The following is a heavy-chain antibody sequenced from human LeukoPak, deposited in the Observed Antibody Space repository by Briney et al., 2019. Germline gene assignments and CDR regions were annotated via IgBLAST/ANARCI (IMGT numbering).Heavy chain of an antibody. V-gene: IGHV3-11*01. CDR3: ARTPMVRGVADPPNFDY. D-gene: IGHD3-10*01. Sequence: GGSLRLSCAASGFIFSDYYMTWIRQAPGKGLEWVSYISSSGGITYYADSVKGRFTISRDNAKNSLYVQINSLRAEDTAVYYCARTPMVRGVADPPNFDYWGQGTLVTVSS. CDR2: ISSSGGIT. J-gene: IGHJ4*02. CDR1: GFIFSDYY.